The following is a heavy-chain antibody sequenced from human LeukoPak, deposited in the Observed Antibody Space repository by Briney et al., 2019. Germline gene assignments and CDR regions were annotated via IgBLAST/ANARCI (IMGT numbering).Heavy chain of an antibody. CDR1: GYTFTGYY. V-gene: IGHV1-2*02. Sequence: ASVKVSCKASGYTFTGYYMHWVRQAPGQGLEWMGWINPNSGGTNYAQKFQGRVTMTRDTSISTAYMELSRLRSDDTAVYYCARSRKPPPAWFDPWGQGTLVTVSS. CDR3: ARSRKPPPAWFDP. J-gene: IGHJ5*02. CDR2: INPNSGGT. D-gene: IGHD2-2*01.